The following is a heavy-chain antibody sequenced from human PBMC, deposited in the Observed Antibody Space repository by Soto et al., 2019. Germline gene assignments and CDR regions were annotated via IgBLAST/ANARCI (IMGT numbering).Heavy chain of an antibody. CDR2: IIPIFGTA. J-gene: IGHJ6*04. CDR1: GGTFSSYA. V-gene: IGHV1-69*13. Sequence: GASVKVSCQASGGTFSSYAVTWVRQAPGQGLEWMGRIIPIFGTANYNQKFQGRVTITADESTSTAYMELSSLRSEDTAVYYCARNEYSTTFYYYGMDVWGKGTTVTVSS. D-gene: IGHD6-6*01. CDR3: ARNEYSTTFYYYGMDV.